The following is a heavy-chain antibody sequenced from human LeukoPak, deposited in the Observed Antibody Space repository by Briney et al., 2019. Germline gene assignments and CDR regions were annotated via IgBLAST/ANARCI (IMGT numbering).Heavy chain of an antibody. Sequence: GGSLRLSCAASGFTFSSYWMHWARQAPGKGLEWVSYISSSGSTIYYADSVKGRFTISRDNAKNSLYLQMNSLRAEDTAVYYCARRLWFGRFDPWGQGTLVTVSS. J-gene: IGHJ5*02. CDR2: ISSSGSTI. D-gene: IGHD3-10*01. CDR1: GFTFSSYW. CDR3: ARRLWFGRFDP. V-gene: IGHV3-48*04.